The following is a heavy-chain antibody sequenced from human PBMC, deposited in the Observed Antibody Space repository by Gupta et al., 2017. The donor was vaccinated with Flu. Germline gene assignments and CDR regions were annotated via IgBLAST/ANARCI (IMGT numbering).Heavy chain of an antibody. CDR3: AKDSSGWFGYAFDN. V-gene: IGHV4-61*02. CDR2: IYTNGKT. Sequence: QVQLQESGPGLVKPSQTLSLTCTVSGGSISSGSHYWSWIRQPAGKGLEWIGRIYTNGKTNYNPSLKSRIPMSIDTSKNQFSLTLSSVTAADTAVYYCAKDSSGWFGYAFDNWGQGTLVTVSS. J-gene: IGHJ4*02. D-gene: IGHD6-19*01. CDR1: GGSISSGSHY.